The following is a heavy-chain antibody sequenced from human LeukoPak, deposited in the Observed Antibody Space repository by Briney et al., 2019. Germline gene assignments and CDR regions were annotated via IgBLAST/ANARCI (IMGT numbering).Heavy chain of an antibody. D-gene: IGHD3-10*01. CDR3: AKEGRGSGSYYFDY. Sequence: GGSLRLSCAASGFTFSSYGMHWVRQAPGKGLEWVAFIRYDGSNKYYADSVKGRFTISRDNSKNTLHLQMNSLRAEDTAVYYCAKEGRGSGSYYFDYWGQGTLVTVSS. J-gene: IGHJ4*02. V-gene: IGHV3-30*02. CDR1: GFTFSSYG. CDR2: IRYDGSNK.